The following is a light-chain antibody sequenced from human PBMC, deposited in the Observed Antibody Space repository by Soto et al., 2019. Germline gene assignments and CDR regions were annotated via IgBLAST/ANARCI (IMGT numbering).Light chain of an antibody. J-gene: IGKJ1*01. CDR1: QSVLYSSNNKNY. CDR2: WAS. CDR3: QQYYSTTLT. V-gene: IGKV4-1*01. Sequence: DIVMTQSPDSLAVSLGERATINCKSSQSVLYSSNNKNYLAWYQQSPGQPPKLLIYWASTRESGVPDRFSGSGSGTDFTLTNSSLQAEDVAVYYCQQYYSTTLTFGYGTKVEI.